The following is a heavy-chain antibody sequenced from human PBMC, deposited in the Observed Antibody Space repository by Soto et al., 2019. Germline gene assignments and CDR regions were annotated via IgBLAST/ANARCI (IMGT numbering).Heavy chain of an antibody. D-gene: IGHD6-19*01. Sequence: EVNLLESGGGLVRPGGSLRLSCVASGFTFSDYTMSWVRQAPGKGLEWISINNGTGEITSYADSVKGRFTVSRDNSKNTLYLQMDGLKAEDTAVYFCQGPAVLWGRGTLVSVS. CDR3: QGPAVL. CDR2: NNGTGEIT. V-gene: IGHV3-23*01. CDR1: GFTFSDYT. J-gene: IGHJ2*01.